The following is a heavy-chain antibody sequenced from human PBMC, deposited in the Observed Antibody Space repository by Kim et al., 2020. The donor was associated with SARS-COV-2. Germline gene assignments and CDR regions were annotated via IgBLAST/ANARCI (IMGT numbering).Heavy chain of an antibody. V-gene: IGHV4-31*03. J-gene: IGHJ4*02. CDR1: GGSISSGGYY. CDR3: ARVVTATDPMYFDY. CDR2: IYYSGST. Sequence: SETLSLTCTVSGGSISSGGYYWSWIRQHPGKGLEWIGYIYYSGSTYYNPSLKSRVTISVDTSKNQFSLKLSSVTAADTAVYYCARVVTATDPMYFDYWGQGTLVTVSS.